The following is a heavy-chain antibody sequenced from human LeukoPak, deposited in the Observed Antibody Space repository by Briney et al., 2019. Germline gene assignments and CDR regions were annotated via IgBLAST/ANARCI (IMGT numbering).Heavy chain of an antibody. CDR2: IKQDGSEK. Sequence: PGGSLRLSCAASGFTFSNYWMSWVRQAPGKGLEWVANIKQDGSEKYYVDSVKGRFTISRDNAKNSLYLQMNSLRAEDTAVYYCARVGGGYCSSTSCPLDYWGQGTLVTVSS. CDR1: GFTFSNYW. CDR3: ARVGGGYCSSTSCPLDY. V-gene: IGHV3-7*01. D-gene: IGHD2-2*01. J-gene: IGHJ4*02.